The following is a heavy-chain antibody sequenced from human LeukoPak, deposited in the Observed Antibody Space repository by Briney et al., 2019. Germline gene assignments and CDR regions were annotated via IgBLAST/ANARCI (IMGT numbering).Heavy chain of an antibody. CDR2: VWYDGSNK. Sequence: GGCLRLSCAASGFTFNDYGMHWVRPAPGKGLEWVAAVWYDGSNKYYADSVKGRFTISRDNSKNTLYLQMNSLRAEDTALYYCARGQEYYYDSSAYSKFDYWGQGTLVIVSS. V-gene: IGHV3-33*01. J-gene: IGHJ4*02. CDR1: GFTFNDYG. CDR3: ARGQEYYYDSSAYSKFDY. D-gene: IGHD3-22*01.